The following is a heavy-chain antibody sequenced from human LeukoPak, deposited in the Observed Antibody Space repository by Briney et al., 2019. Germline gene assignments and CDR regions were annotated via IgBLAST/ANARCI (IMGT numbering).Heavy chain of an antibody. CDR2: IYPGDSDT. J-gene: IGHJ4*02. Sequence: GESLKISCKGSGYSFTSYWIGWVRQMPGKGLEWMGIIYPGDSDTRYSPSFQGQVTISADKSISTAYLQWSSLKASDTAMYYCTRHEHRWGYYDSSGPYFDYWGQGTLVTVSS. V-gene: IGHV5-51*01. D-gene: IGHD3-22*01. CDR1: GYSFTSYW. CDR3: TRHEHRWGYYDSSGPYFDY.